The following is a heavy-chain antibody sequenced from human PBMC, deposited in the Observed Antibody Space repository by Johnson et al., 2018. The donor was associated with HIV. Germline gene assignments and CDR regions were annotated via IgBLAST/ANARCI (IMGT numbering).Heavy chain of an antibody. CDR3: ARYCSGGSCYSVWQKNYAVDI. V-gene: IGHV3-30-3*01. J-gene: IGHJ3*02. CDR1: GFTFSNYA. D-gene: IGHD2-15*01. CDR2: ISYDGNNK. Sequence: QVQLVESGGGVVQPGRSLRLSCAASGFTFSNYAMHWVRQAPGKGLEWVAVISYDGNNKYYADSVKGRFTISRDNSKNTLYLQLNSLRAEDTAVYYCARYCSGGSCYSVWQKNYAVDIWGQGTMVTVSS.